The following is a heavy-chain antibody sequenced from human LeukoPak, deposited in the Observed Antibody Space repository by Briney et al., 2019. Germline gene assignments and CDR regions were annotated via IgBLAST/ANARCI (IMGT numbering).Heavy chain of an antibody. Sequence: GGSLRLSCAASGFTFSSYSMNWVRQAPGKGREGVSYISGSSRTIYYADSVRGGFPFSRDKAKNSLYLQKNSLRAEDTAVYYCASRPPPPLSGPYRGQGTLVTVSS. V-gene: IGHV3-48*01. CDR2: ISGSSRTI. J-gene: IGHJ4*02. CDR1: GFTFSSYS. D-gene: IGHD6-6*01. CDR3: ASRPPPPLSGPY.